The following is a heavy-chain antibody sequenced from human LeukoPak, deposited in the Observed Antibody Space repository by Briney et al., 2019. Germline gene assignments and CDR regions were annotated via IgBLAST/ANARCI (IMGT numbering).Heavy chain of an antibody. CDR1: GGSFSGYY. CDR2: INHSGST. D-gene: IGHD6-19*01. V-gene: IGHV4-34*01. J-gene: IGHJ4*02. CDR3: ARLVWIAVAGPYFDY. Sequence: SETLSLTCAVYGGSFSGYYWSWIRQPPGKGLEWIGEINHSGSTNYNPSLKSRVTISVDTSKNQFSLKLSSVTAADTAVYYCARLVWIAVAGPYFDYWGQGTLVTVSS.